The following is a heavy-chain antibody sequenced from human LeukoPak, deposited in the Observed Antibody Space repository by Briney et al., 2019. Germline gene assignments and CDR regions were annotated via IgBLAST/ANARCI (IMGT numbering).Heavy chain of an antibody. Sequence: GASVKVSCKASGGTFSSYAISWVRQAPGQGLEWMGGIIPIFGTANYAQKFQGRVTITTDESTSTAYMELSSLRSEDTAVYYCAGHYYDSSGFNYWGQGTLVTVSS. V-gene: IGHV1-69*05. CDR3: AGHYYDSSGFNY. J-gene: IGHJ4*02. CDR1: GGTFSSYA. CDR2: IIPIFGTA. D-gene: IGHD3-22*01.